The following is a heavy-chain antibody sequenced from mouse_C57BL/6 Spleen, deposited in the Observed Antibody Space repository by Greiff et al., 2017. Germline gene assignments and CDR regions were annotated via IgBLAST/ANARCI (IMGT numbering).Heavy chain of an antibody. CDR3: ARRYLRNYYAMDY. J-gene: IGHJ4*01. CDR1: GYTFTDYN. D-gene: IGHD2-14*01. Sequence: VQLQQSGPELVKPGASVKIPCKASGYTFTDYNMDWVKQSHGKSLEWIGDINPNNGGTIYNQKFKGKATLTVDKSSSTAYMELRSLTSEDTAVYYCARRYLRNYYAMDYWGQGTSVTVSS. CDR2: INPNNGGT. V-gene: IGHV1-18*01.